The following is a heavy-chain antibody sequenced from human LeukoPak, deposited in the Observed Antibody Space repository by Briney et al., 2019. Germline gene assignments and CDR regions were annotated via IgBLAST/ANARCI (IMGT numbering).Heavy chain of an antibody. CDR2: ISSNGGST. J-gene: IGHJ4*02. CDR3: ARDWTVAVAGTYY. Sequence: GVSLRLSCAASGFTFSRYGMNWVRQAPGKGLEYVSAISSNGGSTYYANSVKGRFTISRDNSKNTLYLQMGSLRAEDMAVYYCARDWTVAVAGTYYWGQGTLVTVSS. D-gene: IGHD6-19*01. CDR1: GFTFSRYG. V-gene: IGHV3-64*01.